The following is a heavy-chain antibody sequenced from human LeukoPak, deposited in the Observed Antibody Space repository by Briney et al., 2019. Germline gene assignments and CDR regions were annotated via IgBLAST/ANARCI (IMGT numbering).Heavy chain of an antibody. D-gene: IGHD4-17*01. J-gene: IGHJ4*02. CDR2: INPNSGGT. CDR3: ARAYDGDYSTYYFDY. V-gene: IGHV1-2*04. Sequence: VASVTVSFTASGYTFTVYYMHWVRQAPGQGLEWMGWINPNSGGTNYAQKFQGWVTMTRDTSISTAYMELSRLRSDDTAVYYCARAYDGDYSTYYFDYWGQGTLVTVSS. CDR1: GYTFTVYY.